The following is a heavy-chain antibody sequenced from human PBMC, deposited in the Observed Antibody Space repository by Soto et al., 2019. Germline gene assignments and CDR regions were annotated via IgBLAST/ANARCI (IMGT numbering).Heavy chain of an antibody. CDR2: INPGGGYT. Sequence: ASVKVSCKTSGYTFTHYYMHWVRLAPGQGLEWMGVINPGGGYTTYAQKFQGRVTMTRDTSTSTVYMELSSLKSEDTAVYYCGREYFDSRGTPPGDWGQGNLVTVYS. CDR3: GREYFDSRGTPPGD. D-gene: IGHD3-22*01. CDR1: GYTFTHYY. J-gene: IGHJ4*02. V-gene: IGHV1-46*01.